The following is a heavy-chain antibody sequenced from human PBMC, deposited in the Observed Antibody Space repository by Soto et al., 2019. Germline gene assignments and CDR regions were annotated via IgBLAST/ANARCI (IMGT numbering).Heavy chain of an antibody. J-gene: IGHJ4*02. CDR1: GYTFTSYG. D-gene: IGHD4-17*01. Sequence: QVQLVQSGAEVKKPGASVKVSCKASGYTFTSYGISWVRQAPGQGLEWMGWISAYNGNTNYAHKLQGRVTMTTDTSTSTAYMELRSLRSDDTAVYYCARSPYDYGDYGHFDYWGQGTLVTVSS. V-gene: IGHV1-18*01. CDR3: ARSPYDYGDYGHFDY. CDR2: ISAYNGNT.